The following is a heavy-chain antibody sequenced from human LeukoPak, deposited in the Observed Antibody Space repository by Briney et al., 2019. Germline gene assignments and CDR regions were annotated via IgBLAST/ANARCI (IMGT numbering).Heavy chain of an antibody. D-gene: IGHD3-10*01. V-gene: IGHV4-34*01. CDR3: AREKTAITMVRGVKGGYFDY. CDR1: GGSFSGYY. J-gene: IGHJ4*02. CDR2: INHSGST. Sequence: SETLSLTCAVYGGSFSGYYWGWIRQPPGKGLEWIGEINHSGSTNYNPSLKSRVTISVDTSKNQFSLKLSSVTAADTAVYYCAREKTAITMVRGVKGGYFDYWGQGTLVTVSS.